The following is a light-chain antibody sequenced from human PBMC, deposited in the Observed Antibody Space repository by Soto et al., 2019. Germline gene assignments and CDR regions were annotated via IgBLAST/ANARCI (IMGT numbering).Light chain of an antibody. CDR1: SSNIGSNY. J-gene: IGLJ7*01. Sequence: QSVLTQPPSASGTPGQRVTISCSGSSSNIGSNYVYWYQQLPGTAPKLLIYRNNQRPSGVPDRFSGSKSGTSASLAISGLRSEDAADYYCAAWDDSLSGPVFGGGTQLTSS. V-gene: IGLV1-47*01. CDR3: AAWDDSLSGPV. CDR2: RNN.